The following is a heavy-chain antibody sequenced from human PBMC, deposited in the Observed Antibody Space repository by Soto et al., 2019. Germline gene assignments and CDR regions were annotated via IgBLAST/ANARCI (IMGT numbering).Heavy chain of an antibody. CDR2: ISAYNGNT. D-gene: IGHD6-19*01. CDR3: ARTAVAGYNWFDP. J-gene: IGHJ5*02. CDR1: GYTFTSYG. Sequence: DSVKIYCKASGYTFTSYGMSWVRQAPGQGLEWMGWISAYNGNTNYAQKLQGRVTMTTDTSTSTAYMELRSLRSDDTAVYYCARTAVAGYNWFDPWGQGTLVTVSS. V-gene: IGHV1-18*01.